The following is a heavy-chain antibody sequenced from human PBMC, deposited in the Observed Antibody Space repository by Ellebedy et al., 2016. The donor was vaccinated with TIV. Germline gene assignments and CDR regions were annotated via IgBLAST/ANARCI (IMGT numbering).Heavy chain of an antibody. Sequence: SETLSLTCTVSGDSLSSNHYYWGWIRQPPGKGLEWIGGIHYSGATYYNPSLKSRITISVDTSKNQFSLKLSSVTAADTAIYYCARGGASYSDYWGQGTLVTVSS. CDR3: ARGGASYSDY. CDR2: IHYSGAT. V-gene: IGHV4-39*07. J-gene: IGHJ4*02. CDR1: GDSLSSNHYY. D-gene: IGHD4/OR15-4a*01.